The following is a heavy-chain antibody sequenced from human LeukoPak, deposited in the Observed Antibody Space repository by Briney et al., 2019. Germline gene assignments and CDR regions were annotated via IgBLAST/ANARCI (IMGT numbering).Heavy chain of an antibody. J-gene: IGHJ3*01. V-gene: IGHV3-23*01. Sequence: PGGSLRLSCAASGITFSDSAMTWVRQAPGKGLEWVSLISFSGDSIYYADSVRGRFTISRDNSKDTLYLQMNSLRAEDTAIYYCARDIQLSTWGLGTMVTVSS. D-gene: IGHD5-24*01. CDR3: ARDIQLST. CDR1: GITFSDSA. CDR2: ISFSGDSI.